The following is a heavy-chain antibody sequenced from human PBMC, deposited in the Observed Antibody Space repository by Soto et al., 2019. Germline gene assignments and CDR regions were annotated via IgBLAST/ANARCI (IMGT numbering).Heavy chain of an antibody. CDR3: ARVYARGGATSL. V-gene: IGHV1-69*06. CDR1: GGTFSSYA. D-gene: IGHD1-26*01. CDR2: IIPIFGTA. J-gene: IGHJ4*02. Sequence: SVKVSCKASGGTFSSYAISWVRQAPGQGLEWMGGIIPIFGTANYAQKFQGRVTITADKSTSTAYMELSSLRSEDTAVYYCARVYARGGATSLWGQGTLVTVS.